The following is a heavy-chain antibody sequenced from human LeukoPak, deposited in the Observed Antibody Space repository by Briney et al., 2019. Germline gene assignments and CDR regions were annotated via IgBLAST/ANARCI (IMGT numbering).Heavy chain of an antibody. CDR3: ARGRSSSWSSFDY. CDR1: GGSFSGYY. Sequence: KPSETLSLTCAVYGGSFSGYYWSWIRQPPGKGLEWIGYIYNNGRTYYNPSLKSRVTISVDTSKNLFSLKVSSVTAADAAVYYCARGRSSSWSSFDYWGQGTLVTVSS. J-gene: IGHJ4*02. V-gene: IGHV4-4*09. CDR2: IYNNGRT. D-gene: IGHD6-6*01.